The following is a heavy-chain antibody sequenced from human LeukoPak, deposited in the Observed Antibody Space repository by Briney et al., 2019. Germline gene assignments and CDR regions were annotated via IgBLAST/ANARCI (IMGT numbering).Heavy chain of an antibody. CDR2: ISGSGGST. CDR3: ARQPNSGSYTRFDY. J-gene: IGHJ4*02. Sequence: QPGGSLRLSCAASGFTFSSYAMSWVRQAPGKGLEWVSAISGSGGSTYYADSVKGRFTISRDNSKNTLYLQMNSLRAEDTAVYYCARQPNSGSYTRFDYWGQGTLVTVSS. V-gene: IGHV3-23*01. CDR1: GFTFSSYA. D-gene: IGHD1-26*01.